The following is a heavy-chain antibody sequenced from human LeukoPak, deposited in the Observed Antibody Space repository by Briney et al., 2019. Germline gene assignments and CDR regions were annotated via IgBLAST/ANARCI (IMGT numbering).Heavy chain of an antibody. D-gene: IGHD3-3*01. CDR3: ASLREGDFWSGYSEMGGWFDP. CDR2: IIPILGIA. J-gene: IGHJ5*02. V-gene: IGHV1-69*10. Sequence: ASVKVSCKASGGTFSSYAISWVRQAPGQGLEWMGGIIPILGIANYAQKFQGRVTITADKSTSTACMELSSLRSEDTAVYYCASLREGDFWSGYSEMGGWFDPWGQGTLVTVSS. CDR1: GGTFSSYA.